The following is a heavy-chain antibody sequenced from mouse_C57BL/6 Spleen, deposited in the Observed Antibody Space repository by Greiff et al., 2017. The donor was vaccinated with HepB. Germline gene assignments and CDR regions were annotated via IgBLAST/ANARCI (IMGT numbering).Heavy chain of an antibody. CDR2: IYPYNDGT. CDR3: ARGMIYYGNYDYAMDY. J-gene: IGHJ4*01. Sequence: LQESGPELVKPGASVKMSCKASGYTFTSYVMHWVKQKPGQGLEWIGYIYPYNDGTKYNEKFKGKATLTSDKSSSTAYMELSSLTSEDSAVYYCARGMIYYGNYDYAMDYWGQGTSVTVSS. D-gene: IGHD2-1*01. CDR1: GYTFTSYV. V-gene: IGHV1-14*01.